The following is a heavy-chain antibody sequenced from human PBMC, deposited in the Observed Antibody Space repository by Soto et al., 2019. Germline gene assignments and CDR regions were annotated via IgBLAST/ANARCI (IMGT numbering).Heavy chain of an antibody. CDR2: INHSGST. J-gene: IGHJ5*02. V-gene: IGHV4-34*01. CDR1: GGSFSGYY. D-gene: IGHD6-13*01. Sequence: SETLSLTCAVYGGSFSGYYWSWIRQPPGKGLEWIGEINHSGSTNYNPSLKSRVTISVDTSKNQFSLKLSSVTAADTAVYYCARGVPAAGKNWFDPWGQGTLVTVSS. CDR3: ARGVPAAGKNWFDP.